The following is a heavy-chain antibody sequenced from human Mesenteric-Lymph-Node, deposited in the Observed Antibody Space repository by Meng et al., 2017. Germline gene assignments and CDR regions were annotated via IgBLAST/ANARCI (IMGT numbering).Heavy chain of an antibody. CDR2: IIHGGSP. D-gene: IGHD2-8*02. CDR1: GGSLSGAY. V-gene: IGHV4-34*12. Sequence: QVTVQESGPGLVKPSGTLSLTCDVNGGSLSGAYWNWIRQPPGKGLEWIGEIIHGGSPSYNPSLKSRVTISIDTSKNQLSLMLSSVTAADTAVYYCARRPTGIDYWGQGTLVTVSS. CDR3: ARRPTGIDY. J-gene: IGHJ4*02.